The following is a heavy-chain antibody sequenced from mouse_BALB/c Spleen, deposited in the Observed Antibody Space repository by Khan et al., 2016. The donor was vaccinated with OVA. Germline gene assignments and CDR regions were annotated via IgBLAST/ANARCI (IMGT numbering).Heavy chain of an antibody. Sequence: EVKLLESGPGLVKPSQSLSLTCTVTGYSITSGYVWNWIRQFPGNKLEWMGYISYSGSTNYNPSPKSRISINRNSYKHQFFLQLNSVTTEDTATYYCAGTARIKYWGQGTTLTVSS. CDR3: AGTARIKY. J-gene: IGHJ2*01. D-gene: IGHD1-2*01. V-gene: IGHV3-2*02. CDR1: GYSITSGYV. CDR2: ISYSGST.